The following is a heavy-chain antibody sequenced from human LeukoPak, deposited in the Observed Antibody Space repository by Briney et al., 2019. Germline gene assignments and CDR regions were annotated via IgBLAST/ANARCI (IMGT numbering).Heavy chain of an antibody. Sequence: KPSETLSLTCTVSGYSISSGYFWGWIRQPPGKGLEWIGSINHSGTTYYNPSLKSRVTISVDTSKNQFSLKLTSVTAADTAVYYCARGYSSSWYFNWFDPWGQGTLVTVSS. CDR3: ARGYSSSWYFNWFDP. CDR2: INHSGTT. V-gene: IGHV4-38-2*02. J-gene: IGHJ5*02. CDR1: GYSISSGYF. D-gene: IGHD6-13*01.